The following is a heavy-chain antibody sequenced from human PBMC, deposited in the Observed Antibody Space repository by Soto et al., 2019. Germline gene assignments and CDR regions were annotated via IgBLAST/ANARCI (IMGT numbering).Heavy chain of an antibody. CDR2: INTNSGDT. V-gene: IGHV1-2*02. D-gene: IGHD1-7*01. J-gene: IGHJ5*02. Sequence: QVQLVQSGAEVKKPGASVKVSCKASGYTFAGYYMHWVRQAPGQGLEWMGWINTNSGDTQYAQKFQGRVTMTSATSISTAYMELRSLRVDDTAVYYCARDHQELILYNWFDPWGQGTRVTVSS. CDR3: ARDHQELILYNWFDP. CDR1: GYTFAGYY.